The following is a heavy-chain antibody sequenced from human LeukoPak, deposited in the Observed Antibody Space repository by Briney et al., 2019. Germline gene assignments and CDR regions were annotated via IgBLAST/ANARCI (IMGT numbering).Heavy chain of an antibody. CDR3: ATGNYYDSRGYYTFGH. V-gene: IGHV3-74*01. CDR1: GFTFSRYW. CDR2: INGDGSTT. D-gene: IGHD3-22*01. J-gene: IGHJ1*01. Sequence: PGGSLRLSCAASGFTFSRYWMHWVRQAPGKGLVWVSRINGDGSTTSYADSVKGGFTISRDNAKNTLYLQMNSLRAEDTAVYYCATGNYYDSRGYYTFGHWGQGTLVPVSS.